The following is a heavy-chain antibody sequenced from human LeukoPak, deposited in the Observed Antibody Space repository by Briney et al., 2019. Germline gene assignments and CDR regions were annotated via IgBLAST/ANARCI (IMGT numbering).Heavy chain of an antibody. Sequence: GGSLRLSCAAPGFTFSDYYMSWIRQAPGKGLEWVSYIGSSDETIYYADSVKGRFTISRDNARNSLYLQMNSLRAEDTAVYYCARRKRDCSGGSCYSRFDYWGQGTLVTVSS. CDR2: IGSSDETI. V-gene: IGHV3-11*01. J-gene: IGHJ4*02. D-gene: IGHD2-15*01. CDR1: GFTFSDYY. CDR3: ARRKRDCSGGSCYSRFDY.